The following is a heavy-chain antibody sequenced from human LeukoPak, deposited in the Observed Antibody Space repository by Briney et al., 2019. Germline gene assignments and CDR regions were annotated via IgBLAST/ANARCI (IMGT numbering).Heavy chain of an antibody. CDR1: GFTFDDYA. CDR3: AKDIAQQPAFDY. J-gene: IGHJ4*02. Sequence: GGSLRLSCAASGFTFDDYAMHWVRQAPGKGLEWVSGISWNSGSIGYADSVKGRFTISRDNAKNSLYLQMNSLRAEDTALYYCAKDIAQQPAFDYWGQGTLVTVSS. V-gene: IGHV3-9*01. CDR2: ISWNSGSI. D-gene: IGHD6-13*01.